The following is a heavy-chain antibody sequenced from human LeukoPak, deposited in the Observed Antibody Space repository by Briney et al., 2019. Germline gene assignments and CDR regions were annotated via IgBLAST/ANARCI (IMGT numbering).Heavy chain of an antibody. J-gene: IGHJ3*02. CDR2: INPNSGGT. CDR3: ARMPLYCSSTSCYAFDI. D-gene: IGHD2-2*01. CDR1: GYTFTGYY. V-gene: IGHV1-2*02. Sequence: TSVKVSCKASGYTFTGYYVHWVRQAPGQGLEWMGWINPNSGGTNYAQKFQGRVTMTRDTSISTAYMELSRLRSDDTAVYYCARMPLYCSSTSCYAFDIWGQGTMVTVSS.